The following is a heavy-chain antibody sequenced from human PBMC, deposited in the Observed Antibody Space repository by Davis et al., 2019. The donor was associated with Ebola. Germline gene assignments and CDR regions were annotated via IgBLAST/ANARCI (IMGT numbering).Heavy chain of an antibody. CDR3: ARALHDEVLDY. D-gene: IGHD1-1*01. V-gene: IGHV3-30*04. J-gene: IGHJ4*02. CDR1: GFTFRGSA. CDR2: TSHNERER. Sequence: PGGSLRLSCAASGFTFRGSAMHWVRQAPGKGLEWVAVTSHNERERFYGESVQGRFTISRDNSENVLYLQMDSLRPDDTAIYFCARALHDEVLDYWGQGTPVTVSS.